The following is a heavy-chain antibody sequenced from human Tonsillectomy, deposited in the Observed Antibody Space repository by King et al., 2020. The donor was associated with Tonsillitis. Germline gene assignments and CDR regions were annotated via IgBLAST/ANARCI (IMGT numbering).Heavy chain of an antibody. D-gene: IGHD3-3*01. V-gene: IGHV4-59*08. CDR2: ILDSGGT. CDR1: GDSISSYF. Sequence: VQLQESGPGLVKPSETLSLTFTVSGDSISSYFWSWSRQPPGKELVWVGFILDSGGTNYTPSLKIRVTISGDTSKNHFSLKLNSVTAADTAVYYCARLYLGVANWFDPWGQGTLVTVSS. J-gene: IGHJ5*02. CDR3: ARLYLGVANWFDP.